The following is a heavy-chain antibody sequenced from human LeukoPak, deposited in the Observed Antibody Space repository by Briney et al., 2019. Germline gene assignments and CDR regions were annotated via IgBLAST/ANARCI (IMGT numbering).Heavy chain of an antibody. J-gene: IGHJ4*02. CDR1: GYTFTGYY. CDR2: INPNSGGT. D-gene: IGHD6-19*01. V-gene: IGHV1-2*02. Sequence: ASVKVSCKASGYTFTGYYMHWVRQAPGQGLEWMGWINPNSGGTNYAQKFQGRVTMTRVTSISTAYMELSRLRSDDTAVYYCARATGYSSGWYNYWGQGTLVTVSS. CDR3: ARATGYSSGWYNY.